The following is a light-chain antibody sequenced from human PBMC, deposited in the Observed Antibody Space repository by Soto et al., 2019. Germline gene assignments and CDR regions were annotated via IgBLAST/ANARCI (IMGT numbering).Light chain of an antibody. J-gene: IGKJ1*01. Sequence: EIVLTQSPATLSMSPGERTNLSSTATESVSSNLAWYQHKPGQAPRLLIYGASTRATGIPARFSGSGSGTEFTLTISSLQSEDFAVYYCQQYNNWPPVTFGQGTKVDNK. CDR1: ESVSSN. CDR3: QQYNNWPPVT. V-gene: IGKV3-15*01. CDR2: GAS.